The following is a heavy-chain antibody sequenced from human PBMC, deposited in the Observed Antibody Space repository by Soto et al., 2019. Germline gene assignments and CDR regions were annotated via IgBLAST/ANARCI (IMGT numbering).Heavy chain of an antibody. Sequence: QVQLVQSGDAVRKPGSSVKVSCKASGYIFVNYGIAWVRQAPGHCLEWMGRISPYSGNTHYASKVQGRITMTTDTSTSPAYMGRGRLTSYDTAVYDWAMVDNYVTPTPQDVCGQGNTVTVSS. CDR1: GYIFVNYG. J-gene: IGHJ6*02. D-gene: IGHD3-16*01. CDR3: AMVDNYVTPTPQDV. CDR2: ISPYSGNT. V-gene: IGHV1-18*01.